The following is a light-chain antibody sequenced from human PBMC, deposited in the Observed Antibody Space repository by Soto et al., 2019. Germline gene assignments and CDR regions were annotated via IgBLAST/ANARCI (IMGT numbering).Light chain of an antibody. CDR3: QKCNSAPFT. CDR2: AAS. Sequence: DIQMTQSPSSLSASIGDRVTITCRASQGIGSYLAWYQQKPGKVPKLLIYAASTLQSGVPSRFSGSGSGTDFTLSISSLQPEDIATYYCQKCNSAPFTFCPGTKVDIK. CDR1: QGIGSY. J-gene: IGKJ3*01. V-gene: IGKV1-27*01.